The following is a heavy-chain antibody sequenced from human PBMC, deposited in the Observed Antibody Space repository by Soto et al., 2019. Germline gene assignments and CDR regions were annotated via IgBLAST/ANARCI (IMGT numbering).Heavy chain of an antibody. CDR1: GFTFSSYA. CDR2: ISGSGGST. CDR3: AKVDAYYDFWSGYSTSLMDAFDI. Sequence: EVQLLESGGGLVQPGGSLRLSCAASGFTFSSYAMSWVRQAPGKGLEWVSAISGSGGSTYYADSVKGRFTISRDNSKNPLYLQMNSLRAEDTAVYYCAKVDAYYDFWSGYSTSLMDAFDIWGQGTMVTVSS. J-gene: IGHJ3*02. V-gene: IGHV3-23*01. D-gene: IGHD3-3*01.